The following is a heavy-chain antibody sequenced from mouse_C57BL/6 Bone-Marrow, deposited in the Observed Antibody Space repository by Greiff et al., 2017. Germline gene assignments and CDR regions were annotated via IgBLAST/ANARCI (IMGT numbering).Heavy chain of an antibody. CDR3: ARLGLPWYFDV. J-gene: IGHJ1*03. D-gene: IGHD2-2*01. CDR2: IYPRSGNT. CDR1: GYTFTSYG. Sequence: VQLVESGAELARPGASVKLSCKASGYTFTSYGMSWVKQRTGQGLEWIGEIYPRSGNTYYNEKFKGKATLTADKSSSTAYMELRSLTSEDSAVYFCARLGLPWYFDVWGTGTTVTVSS. V-gene: IGHV1-81*01.